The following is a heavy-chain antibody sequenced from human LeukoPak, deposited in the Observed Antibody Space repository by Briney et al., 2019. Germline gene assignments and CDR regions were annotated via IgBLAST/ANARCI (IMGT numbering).Heavy chain of an antibody. D-gene: IGHD3-10*01. CDR3: ARGTITMVDY. J-gene: IGHJ4*02. CDR1: GFTVSSNY. Sequence: GGSLRLSCAASGFTVSSNYMSWVRQAPGRGLEWVSVIYSGGSTYYADSVKGRFTISRDNSKNTLFLQMNSLRAGDTAVYYCARGTITMVDYWGQGTLVTVSS. V-gene: IGHV3-66*01. CDR2: IYSGGST.